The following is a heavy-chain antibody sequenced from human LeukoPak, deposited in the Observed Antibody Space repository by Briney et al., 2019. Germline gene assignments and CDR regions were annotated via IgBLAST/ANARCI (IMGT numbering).Heavy chain of an antibody. D-gene: IGHD6-19*01. Sequence: PGASLRLSCAASGFTFSSYAMGWVRQAPGKGLEWLSSISGSGGSTYYADSVKGRFTIPRDNSKNTLYLQMNSRRAEDTAVYYCAKASGYSSGWYWFDPWGEGTLLTVS. CDR3: AKASGYSSGWYWFDP. J-gene: IGHJ5*02. CDR2: ISGSGGST. V-gene: IGHV3-23*01. CDR1: GFTFSSYA.